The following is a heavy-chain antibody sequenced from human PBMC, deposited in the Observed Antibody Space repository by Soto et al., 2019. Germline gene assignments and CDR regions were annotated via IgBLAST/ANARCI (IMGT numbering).Heavy chain of an antibody. CDR2: INHSGST. CDR3: ASGIYDSSGNFDY. J-gene: IGHJ4*02. V-gene: IGHV4-34*01. CDR1: GGSFSGYY. Sequence: SETLSLTCAVYGGSFSGYYWSWIRQPPGKGLEWIGEINHSGSTNYNPSLKSRVTISVDTSKNQFSLKLSSVTAADTAVYYCASGIYDSSGNFDYWGQGTLVTVS. D-gene: IGHD3-22*01.